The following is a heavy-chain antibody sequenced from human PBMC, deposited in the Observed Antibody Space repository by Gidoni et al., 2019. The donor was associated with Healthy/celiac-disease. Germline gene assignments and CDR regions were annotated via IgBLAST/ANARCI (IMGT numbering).Heavy chain of an antibody. CDR1: GFSLSTSGVG. Sequence: QITLQESGPTLVTPTPTLTLTCTFSGFSLSTSGVGVGWIRQPPGKALEWLALIYWDDDKRYSPSLKSRLTITKDTSKNQVVLTMTNMDPVDTATYYCAHRPDLVYASRDSSGYYYWSQGTLVTVSS. CDR3: AHRPDLVYASRDSSGYYY. J-gene: IGHJ4*02. CDR2: IYWDDDK. V-gene: IGHV2-5*02. D-gene: IGHD3-22*01.